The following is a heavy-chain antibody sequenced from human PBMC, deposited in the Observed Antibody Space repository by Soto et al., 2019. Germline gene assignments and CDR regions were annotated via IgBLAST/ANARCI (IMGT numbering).Heavy chain of an antibody. CDR3: VKGSDVSRQELDY. V-gene: IGHV3-30*18. CDR2: ISADGSDK. Sequence: QVQLVEAGGGGVQPGRSRRLSCAASEFTFSNFGMHWVRQAPGKGVEWVAAISADGSDKYFSGAVKGRFTISRDNSKNTLFLQMNSLRVEDTAVYYCVKGSDVSRQELDYWGQGTLVTVSS. CDR1: EFTFSNFG. D-gene: IGHD3-3*01. J-gene: IGHJ4*02.